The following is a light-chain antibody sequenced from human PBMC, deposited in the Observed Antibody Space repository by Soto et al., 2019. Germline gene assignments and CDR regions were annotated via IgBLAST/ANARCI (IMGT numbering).Light chain of an antibody. CDR2: AAS. J-gene: IGKJ4*01. V-gene: IGKV1-39*01. CDR3: QQYGSSPLT. CDR1: QSISNY. Sequence: DIQMTQSPSSLSASVGDRVTITCRARQSISNYLNWYQLKPGKVPKLLIYAASTLQTGVPSRFSGSGSGTDFTLTISRLEPEDFAVYYCQQYGSSPLTFGGGTKVEIK.